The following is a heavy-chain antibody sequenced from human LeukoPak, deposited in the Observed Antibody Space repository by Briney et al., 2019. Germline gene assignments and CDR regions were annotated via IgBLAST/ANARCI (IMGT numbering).Heavy chain of an antibody. CDR3: ARDGVPGGYGYFWFDP. CDR2: INPNSGGT. D-gene: IGHD5-18*01. CDR1: GYTFTGYY. J-gene: IGHJ5*02. Sequence: ASVKVSCKASGYTFTGYYMHWVRQAPGQGLEWMGWINPNSGGTNYAQKFQGRVTMTRDTSISTAYMELSRLRSDDTAVYYCARDGVPGGYGYFWFDPWGQGTLVTVSS. V-gene: IGHV1-2*02.